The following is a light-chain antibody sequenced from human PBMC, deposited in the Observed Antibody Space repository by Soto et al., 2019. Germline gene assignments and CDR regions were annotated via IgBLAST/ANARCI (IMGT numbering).Light chain of an antibody. Sequence: EVVLTQSPATLSVSPGERSTLSCSASQSISRSLAWYQQKPGQAPRLLISDASTRATGIPARFSGSGSGTDFTLTISSLEPEDFAVYYCQQRSNWPLITFGQGTRLEIK. CDR2: DAS. J-gene: IGKJ5*01. V-gene: IGKV3-11*01. CDR3: QQRSNWPLIT. CDR1: QSISRS.